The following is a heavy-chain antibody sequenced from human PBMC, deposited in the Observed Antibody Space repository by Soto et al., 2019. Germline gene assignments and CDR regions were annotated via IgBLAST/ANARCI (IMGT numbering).Heavy chain of an antibody. J-gene: IGHJ4*02. CDR2: ISGSGGST. D-gene: IGHD6-13*01. CDR3: AKDRSTLALIAAAGISLDY. Sequence: GGSLRLSCAASGFTFSSYAMSWVRQAPGKGLEWVSAISGSGGSTYYADSVKGRFTISRDNSKNTLYLQMNSLRAEDTAVYYCAKDRSTLALIAAAGISLDYWGQGTLVTVSS. V-gene: IGHV3-23*01. CDR1: GFTFSSYA.